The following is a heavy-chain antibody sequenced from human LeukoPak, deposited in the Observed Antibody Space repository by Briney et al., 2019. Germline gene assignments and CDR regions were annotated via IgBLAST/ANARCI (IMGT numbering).Heavy chain of an antibody. J-gene: IGHJ6*03. D-gene: IGHD3-10*01. CDR2: IYHSGST. CDR3: ARAIFGSGSYYYYYYMDV. Sequence: SETLSLTCTVSGYSISSGYYWGWIRQPPGKGLEWIGSIYHSGSTYYNPSLKSRVTISVDTSKNQFSLKLSSVTAADTAVYYCARAIFGSGSYYYYYYMDVWGKGTTVTVSS. CDR1: GYSISSGYY. V-gene: IGHV4-38-2*02.